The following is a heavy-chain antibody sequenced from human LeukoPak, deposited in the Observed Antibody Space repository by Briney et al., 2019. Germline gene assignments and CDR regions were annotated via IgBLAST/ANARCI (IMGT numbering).Heavy chain of an antibody. CDR2: IYYSGST. J-gene: IGHJ4*02. V-gene: IGHV4-39*01. D-gene: IGHD3-22*01. CDR1: GGSISSSSYY. Sequence: PSETLSLTCTVSGGSISSSSYYWGWIRQPPGKGLEWIGIIYYSGSTYYNPSLKSRVTISVDTSKNQFSLKLSSVTAADTAVYYCARQGYYYDSSGYYYALLGDYWGQGTLVTVSS. CDR3: ARQGYYYDSSGYYYALLGDY.